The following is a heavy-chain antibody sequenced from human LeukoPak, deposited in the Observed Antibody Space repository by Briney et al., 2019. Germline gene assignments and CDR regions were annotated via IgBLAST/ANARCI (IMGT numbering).Heavy chain of an antibody. D-gene: IGHD3-22*01. V-gene: IGHV3-30*02. J-gene: IGHJ3*02. CDR2: IRYDGSNK. Sequence: GGSLRLSCAATGFTFSSYGMHGGRQAPGKGVEGVAFIRYDGSNKYYADSVKGRFTISRDNSKNTLYLQMNSLRAEDTAVYYCANGVRYYYDSSGYYPDAFDIWRQGTMVTVCS. CDR1: GFTFSSYG. CDR3: ANGVRYYYDSSGYYPDAFDI.